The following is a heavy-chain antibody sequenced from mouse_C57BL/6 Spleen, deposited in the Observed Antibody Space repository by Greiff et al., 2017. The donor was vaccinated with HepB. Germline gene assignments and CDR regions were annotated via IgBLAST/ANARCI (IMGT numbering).Heavy chain of an antibody. J-gene: IGHJ2*01. V-gene: IGHV5-4*01. Sequence: EVKLQESGGGLVKPGGSLKLSCAASGFTFSSYAMSWVRQTPEKRLEWVATISDGGSYTYYPDNVKGRFTISRDNAKNNLYLQMSHLKSEDTAMYYCARDQGGGYYVFDYWGQGTTLTVSS. CDR3: ARDQGGGYYVFDY. CDR2: ISDGGSYT. D-gene: IGHD2-3*01. CDR1: GFTFSSYA.